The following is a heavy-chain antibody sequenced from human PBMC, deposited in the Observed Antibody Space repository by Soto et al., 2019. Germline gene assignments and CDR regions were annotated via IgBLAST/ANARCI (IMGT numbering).Heavy chain of an antibody. CDR2: MTDDRPEI. CDR1: GLPFRNYA. V-gene: IGHV3-30-3*01. D-gene: IGHD1-26*01. Sequence: QLQLVESGGGVVQPGRSLKLSCVASGLPFRNYAFHWVRQAPGKGLEWLAVMTDDRPEIYYADYVQGRFTISRDNSKNTLYVQMNRLRSEDTAVYYCWRQNTLGAATYFDYWGQGTLVTVSS. J-gene: IGHJ4*02. CDR3: WRQNTLGAATYFDY.